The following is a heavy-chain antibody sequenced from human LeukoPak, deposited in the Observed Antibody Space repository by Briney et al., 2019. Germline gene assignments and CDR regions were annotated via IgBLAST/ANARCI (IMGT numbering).Heavy chain of an antibody. J-gene: IGHJ4*02. V-gene: IGHV5-51*01. Sequence: GESLKISCKGSGYSFTSYWIAWVRQMPGKGLEWMAIIYPGDSETRYSPSFQGQVTISADKSITTAYLQWSSLKASDTALYYCARRSSGGSYWDWGQGTVVTVSS. CDR3: ARRSSGGSYWD. CDR1: GYSFTSYW. D-gene: IGHD1-26*01. CDR2: IYPGDSET.